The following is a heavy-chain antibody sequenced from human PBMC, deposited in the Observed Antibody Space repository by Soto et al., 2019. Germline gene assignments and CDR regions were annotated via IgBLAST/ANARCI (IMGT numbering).Heavy chain of an antibody. Sequence: RASETLSLTCTVSGGSISSGGYYWIWIRQHPGKGLEWIGYIYYSGSTYYNPSLKSRVTISVDTSKNQFSLKLSSVTAADTAVYYCARDSGRRSQVDAFDIWGQGTMVTVSS. J-gene: IGHJ3*02. CDR1: GGSISSGGYY. V-gene: IGHV4-31*03. CDR2: IYYSGST. D-gene: IGHD1-26*01. CDR3: ARDSGRRSQVDAFDI.